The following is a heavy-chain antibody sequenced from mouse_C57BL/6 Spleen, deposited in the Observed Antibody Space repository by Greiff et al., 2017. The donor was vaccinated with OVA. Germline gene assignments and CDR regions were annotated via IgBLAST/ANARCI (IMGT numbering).Heavy chain of an antibody. CDR2: IYPRSGNT. Sequence: VQLQQSGAELARPGASVKLSCKASGYTFTSYGLSWVKQRTGQGLEWIGEIYPRSGNTYYNEKFKGKATLTADKSSSTAYIELRSLTSEDSAVYFCARWDYGSSYGDYWGQGTTLTVSS. CDR1: GYTFTSYG. J-gene: IGHJ2*01. D-gene: IGHD1-1*01. CDR3: ARWDYGSSYGDY. V-gene: IGHV1-81*01.